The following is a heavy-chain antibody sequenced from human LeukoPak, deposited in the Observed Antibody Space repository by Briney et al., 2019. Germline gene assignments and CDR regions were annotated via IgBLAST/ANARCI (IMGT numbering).Heavy chain of an antibody. CDR1: GGSISSYY. CDR2: MSYSGTT. D-gene: IGHD3-10*01. Sequence: KTSETLSLTCTVSGGSISSYYWGWVRQPPGKGLEWIGSMSYSGTTWYNPSLKSRVIISADTSKNQFSLRLTSVTASDTAVYYCANRGIYGYFNYWGQGTQLTVSS. CDR3: ANRGIYGYFNY. J-gene: IGHJ4*02. V-gene: IGHV4-39*01.